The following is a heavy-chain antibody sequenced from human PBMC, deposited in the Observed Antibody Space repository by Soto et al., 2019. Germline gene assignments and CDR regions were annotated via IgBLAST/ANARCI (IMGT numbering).Heavy chain of an antibody. J-gene: IGHJ4*02. Sequence: QVQLQESGPGLVKPSGTLSLTCAVSGDSISSSNWWGWVRQPPGKGLEWIGEIYHTGSTKYNPSLTSRVSISVDEPKNHFSLRLSSVTAADTAVYYCARAGFYDSSGYYFWLFDTWGQGTLVTVSS. D-gene: IGHD3-22*01. V-gene: IGHV4-4*02. CDR3: ARAGFYDSSGYYFWLFDT. CDR1: GDSISSSNW. CDR2: IYHTGST.